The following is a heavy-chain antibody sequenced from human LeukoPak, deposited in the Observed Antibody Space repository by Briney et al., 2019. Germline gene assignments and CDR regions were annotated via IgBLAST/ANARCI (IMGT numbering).Heavy chain of an antibody. Sequence: PGGSLRLSCAASGFTFSNYWMHWVRQAPGKGLVWVSRINSDGSSRNYADSVKGRFTISRDNAKNTLYLQMNSLRAEDTAVYYCARDPLRYFDWSHVHSVGMDVWGQGTTVTVSS. V-gene: IGHV3-74*01. CDR1: GFTFSNYW. D-gene: IGHD3-9*01. CDR3: ARDPLRYFDWSHVHSVGMDV. J-gene: IGHJ6*02. CDR2: INSDGSSR.